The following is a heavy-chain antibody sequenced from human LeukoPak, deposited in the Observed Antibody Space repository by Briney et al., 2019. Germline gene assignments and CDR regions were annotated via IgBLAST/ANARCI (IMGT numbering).Heavy chain of an antibody. CDR3: ARTAGGYYYGHYFDY. Sequence: SETLSLTCTVPGGSISSYYWSWIRQPPGKGLEWIGYIYYSGSTNYNPSLKSRVTISVDTSKNQFSLKLSSVTAADTAVYYCARTAGGYYYGHYFDYWGQGTLVTVSS. J-gene: IGHJ4*02. V-gene: IGHV4-59*01. CDR2: IYYSGST. CDR1: GGSISSYY. D-gene: IGHD3-22*01.